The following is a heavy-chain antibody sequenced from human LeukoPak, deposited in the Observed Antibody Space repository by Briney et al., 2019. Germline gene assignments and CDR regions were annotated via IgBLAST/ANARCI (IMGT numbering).Heavy chain of an antibody. CDR1: GFTFSSYW. J-gene: IGHJ6*02. V-gene: IGHV3-7*01. D-gene: IGHD2-2*01. CDR3: ARGYRDRTPLRYYYYYGMDV. CDR2: IKQDGSEK. Sequence: GGSLRLSCAASGFTFSSYWMSWVRQAPGKGLEWVANIKQDGSEKYYVDSVKGRFTISRDNAKNSLYLQMNSLRAEDTAVYYCARGYRDRTPLRYYYYYGMDVWGQGTTVTVSS.